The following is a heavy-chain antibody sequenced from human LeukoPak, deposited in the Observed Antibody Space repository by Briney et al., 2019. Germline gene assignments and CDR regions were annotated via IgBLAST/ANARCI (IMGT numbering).Heavy chain of an antibody. Sequence: GGSLRLSCAASGFTFSSYCMSWVRQAPGKGLEWVANIKEDGNDKYYVDSVKGRFTISRDNAKNSLYLQMNGLKAEDTAVYYCARGDFNGWSSNWFDTWGQGTLVTVSS. CDR1: GFTFSSYC. V-gene: IGHV3-7*03. CDR2: IKEDGNDK. CDR3: ARGDFNGWSSNWFDT. D-gene: IGHD6-19*01. J-gene: IGHJ5*01.